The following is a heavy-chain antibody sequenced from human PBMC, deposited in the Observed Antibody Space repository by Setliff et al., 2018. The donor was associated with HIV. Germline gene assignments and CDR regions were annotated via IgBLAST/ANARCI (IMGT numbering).Heavy chain of an antibody. D-gene: IGHD2-15*01. J-gene: IGHJ6*03. Sequence: GGSLRLSCAASGFTFSTYWMSWVRQAPGKGLEWVASINPDGVEQHYVDSVKGRFTISRDTTKNSLYLQMNSLRAEDTAVYYCARDATRGGDMDVWAKGTTVTVSS. CDR3: ARDATRGGDMDV. CDR1: GFTFSTYW. CDR2: INPDGVEQ. V-gene: IGHV3-7*01.